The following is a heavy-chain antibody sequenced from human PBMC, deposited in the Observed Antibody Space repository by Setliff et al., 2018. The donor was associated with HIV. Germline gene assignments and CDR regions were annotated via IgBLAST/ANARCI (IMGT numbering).Heavy chain of an antibody. J-gene: IGHJ3*01. D-gene: IGHD2-2*01. CDR2: INLYNGYI. V-gene: IGHV1-3*03. CDR1: GFTFNNYV. CDR3: SRFSTRDTFDV. Sequence: ASVKVSCKASGFTFNNYVIHWVRQAPGQRLEWMGWINLYNGYIKYSEEFQARVTMTRDTFANTAYMELSGLRSEDTAVYYCSRFSTRDTFDVWGQGTTVTVSS.